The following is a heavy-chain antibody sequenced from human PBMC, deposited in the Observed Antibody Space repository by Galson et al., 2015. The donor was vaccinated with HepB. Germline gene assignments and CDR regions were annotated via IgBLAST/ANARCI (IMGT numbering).Heavy chain of an antibody. CDR2: ISSSSSYI. D-gene: IGHD3-10*01. J-gene: IGHJ6*02. Sequence: SLRLSCAASGFTFSSYSMNWVRQAPGKGLEWVSSISSSSSYIYYADSVKGRFTISRDNAKNSLYLQMNSLRAEDTAVYYCARDLARGARGGMDVWGQGTTVTVSS. V-gene: IGHV3-21*01. CDR3: ARDLARGARGGMDV. CDR1: GFTFSSYS.